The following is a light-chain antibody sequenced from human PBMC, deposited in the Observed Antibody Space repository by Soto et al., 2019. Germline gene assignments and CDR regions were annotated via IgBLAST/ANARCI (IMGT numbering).Light chain of an antibody. CDR2: AAS. CDR3: QKYDPAAYT. V-gene: IGKV1-27*01. J-gene: IGKJ2*01. CDR1: RGISNY. Sequence: DIQMTQSPSSLPASVEDRVTITCRASRGISNYLAWYQQKPGKVPKLLISAASTLQSGVPSRFSGSGSGTDFTLTISSLQSEVVATYYCQKYDPAAYTFGQGTKLEIK.